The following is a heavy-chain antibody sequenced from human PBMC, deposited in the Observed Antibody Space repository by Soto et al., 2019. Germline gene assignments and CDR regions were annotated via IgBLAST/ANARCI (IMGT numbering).Heavy chain of an antibody. J-gene: IGHJ6*02. CDR1: GYSFTSYW. V-gene: IGHV5-51*01. CDR2: IYPGDSDT. Sequence: PGESLKIASKGSGYSFTSYWIGWVRQMPGKGLEWMGIIYPGDSDTRYSPSFQGQVTISADKSISTAYLQWSSLKASDTAMYYCAREGVGGFGYYYYGMDVWGQGTTVTVSS. CDR3: AREGVGGFGYYYYGMDV. D-gene: IGHD3-16*01.